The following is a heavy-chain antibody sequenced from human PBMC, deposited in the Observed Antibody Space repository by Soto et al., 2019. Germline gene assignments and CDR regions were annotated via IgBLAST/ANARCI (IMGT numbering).Heavy chain of an antibody. D-gene: IGHD3-3*01. V-gene: IGHV4-31*03. CDR2: IDGSGYT. J-gene: IGHJ4*02. CDR1: GGSISTGGYY. CDR3: ARKQAGFFYGIDY. Sequence: QVQLQESGPGLVKPSQTLSLTCTVSGGSISTGGYYWSWIRQYPGKGLEWLGYIDGSGYTFYNQSLQSRLTLSMDTSKNQFSLKLSSATAADTAVYFCARKQAGFFYGIDYWGQGTLVTVSS.